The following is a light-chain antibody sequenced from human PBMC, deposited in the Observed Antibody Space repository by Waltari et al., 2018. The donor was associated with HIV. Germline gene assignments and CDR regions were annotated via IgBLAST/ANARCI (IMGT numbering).Light chain of an antibody. CDR2: SNN. CDR1: SSNIGSNT. CDR3: ATWDGSLNGHVV. Sequence: QSVLTQPPSASGTPVQRVTISCSGSSSNIGSNTVNWYQQLPGTAPTLLIYSNNQRPSVVPDRFAGSKSGTSASLAISGLEAEDEADYYWATWDGSLNGHVVFGGGTKLTVL. J-gene: IGLJ2*01. V-gene: IGLV1-44*01.